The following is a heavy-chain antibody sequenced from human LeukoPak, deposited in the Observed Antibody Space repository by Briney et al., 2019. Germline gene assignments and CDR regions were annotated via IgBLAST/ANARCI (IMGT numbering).Heavy chain of an antibody. D-gene: IGHD6-19*01. CDR3: ARDTTSGWASDY. CDR1: GFTVSSNY. J-gene: IGHJ4*02. CDR2: INRNGGST. V-gene: IGHV3-20*01. Sequence: PGGSLRLSCAASGFTVSSNYMSWVRQAPGKGLEWVSGINRNGGSTGYADSVKGRFTISRDNAKNSLYLQMNSLRAEDTALYHCARDTTSGWASDYWGQGTLVTVSS.